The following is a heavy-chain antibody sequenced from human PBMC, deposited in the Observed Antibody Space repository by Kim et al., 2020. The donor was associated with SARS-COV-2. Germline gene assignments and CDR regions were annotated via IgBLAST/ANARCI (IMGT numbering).Heavy chain of an antibody. CDR2: INHSGST. CDR1: GVSFSGYY. Sequence: SETLSLTCAVYGVSFSGYYWSWIRQPPGKGLEWIGEINHSGSTNYNPSLKSRVTISVDTSKNQFSLKQSAVTAADTAVYYCWRGSYYYDSSGYFGKEFD. J-gene: IGHJ4*01. CDR3: WRGSYYYDSSGYFGKEFD. V-gene: IGHV4-34*01. D-gene: IGHD3-22*01.